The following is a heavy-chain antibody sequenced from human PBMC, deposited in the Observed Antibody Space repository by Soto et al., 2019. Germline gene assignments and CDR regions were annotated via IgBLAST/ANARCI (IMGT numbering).Heavy chain of an antibody. CDR3: ARNGVSSLGS. V-gene: IGHV4-4*02. CDR2: VFRSGTT. Sequence: QVQLQESGPGLVKPSGTLSLTCAVSGGSISGDHGWNWVRQPPGQGLEWIGEVFRSGTTHYDPSLTSRDTISIDMSKNQCSLALTSVTAADTAMYYCARNGVSSLGSWGQGTLVTVSS. D-gene: IGHD4-17*01. J-gene: IGHJ5*02. CDR1: GGSISGDHG.